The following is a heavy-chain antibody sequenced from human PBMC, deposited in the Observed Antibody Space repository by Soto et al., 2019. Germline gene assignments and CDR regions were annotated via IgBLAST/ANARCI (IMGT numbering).Heavy chain of an antibody. CDR3: AMINHDFANYYYCGMCV. D-gene: IGHD3-16*01. V-gene: IGHV1-69*13. Sequence: ASVKVCCKASGGTFSSYAISWVRQTPGQGLEWTAVIIPLFGTANYSQKFQGRVTISADESSSTASMELSSLSSEDTAVYYCAMINHDFANYYYCGMCVWIQGTTGTVS. CDR1: GGTFSSYA. J-gene: IGHJ6*02. CDR2: IIPLFGTA.